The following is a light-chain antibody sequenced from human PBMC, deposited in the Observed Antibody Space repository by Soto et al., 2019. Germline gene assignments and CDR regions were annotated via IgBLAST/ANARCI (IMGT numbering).Light chain of an antibody. CDR2: AAS. Sequence: IPLTQSPSSLSASVGDRVTITCRASQDIRRSLAWYQQTPKKAPKLLIYAASTLHSGVPSRFSGSGSGTDFTLTISSLQPEDFATYYCQHLNSYPLGFGGGTKVEI. V-gene: IGKV1-9*01. CDR3: QHLNSYPLG. CDR1: QDIRRS. J-gene: IGKJ4*01.